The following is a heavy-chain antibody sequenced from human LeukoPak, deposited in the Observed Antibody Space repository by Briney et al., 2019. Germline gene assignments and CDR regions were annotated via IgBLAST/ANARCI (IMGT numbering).Heavy chain of an antibody. CDR1: GFTFSSYG. CDR3: AKARCSGGSCYSRAFDY. V-gene: IGHV3-30*02. Sequence: GGSLRLSCAASGFTFSSYGMHWVRQAPGKGLEWVAFIRYDGSNKYYADSVKGRFTISRDNSKNTLYLQMNSLRAEDTAVYYCAKARCSGGSCYSRAFDYWGQGTLVTVSS. D-gene: IGHD2-15*01. J-gene: IGHJ4*02. CDR2: IRYDGSNK.